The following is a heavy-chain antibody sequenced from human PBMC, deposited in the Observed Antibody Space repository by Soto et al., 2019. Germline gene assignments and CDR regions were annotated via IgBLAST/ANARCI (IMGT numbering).Heavy chain of an antibody. V-gene: IGHV4-34*01. D-gene: IGHD6-19*01. CDR1: GGSFSGDH. J-gene: IGHJ6*03. Sequence: SETLALTCAVYGGSFSGDHWSWIRQPPGKGLEWIGEINHSGSTNYNPSLKSRVTISVDTSKNQFSLKLSSVTAADTAVYYCARVKNGAGRRWHYFYMDVWGKGTTVT. CDR2: INHSGST. CDR3: ARVKNGAGRRWHYFYMDV.